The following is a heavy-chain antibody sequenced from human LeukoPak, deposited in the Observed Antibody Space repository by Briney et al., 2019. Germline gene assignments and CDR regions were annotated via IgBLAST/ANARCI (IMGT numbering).Heavy chain of an antibody. Sequence: SETLSLTCTVSGGSISTGGYYWSWIRQHPGKGLEWIGYIFNSGRIYYNPSLKSRVTISVDTSKNQFSLKLNSVTAADTAVYYCARYRSSGYVGQWGQGTLVTVSP. V-gene: IGHV4-31*03. CDR3: ARYRSSGYVGQ. CDR1: GGSISTGGYY. CDR2: IFNSGRI. D-gene: IGHD3-22*01. J-gene: IGHJ4*02.